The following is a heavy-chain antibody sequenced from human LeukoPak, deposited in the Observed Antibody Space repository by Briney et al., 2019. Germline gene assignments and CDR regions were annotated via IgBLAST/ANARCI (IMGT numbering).Heavy chain of an antibody. CDR2: IYSGGST. CDR1: GFTVSSNY. CDR3: ARDLMRGRDFWSEGYMDV. V-gene: IGHV3-53*01. Sequence: GGSLRLSCAASGFTVSSNYMSWVRQAPGKGLEWVSVIYSGGSTYYADSVKGRFTISRDNSKNTLYLQMNSLRAEDTAVYYCARDLMRGRDFWSEGYMDVWGKGTTVTVSS. D-gene: IGHD3-3*01. J-gene: IGHJ6*03.